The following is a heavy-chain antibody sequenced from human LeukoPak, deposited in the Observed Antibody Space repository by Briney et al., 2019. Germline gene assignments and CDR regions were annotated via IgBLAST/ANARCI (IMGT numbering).Heavy chain of an antibody. CDR2: ISGSGDST. V-gene: IGHV3-23*01. J-gene: IGHJ3*02. CDR3: ARVVTTGAFDI. D-gene: IGHD2/OR15-2a*01. Sequence: EPGGSLRLSCAASGFTFSSYAMNWVRQAPGKGLEWVSGISGSGDSTYYADSVKGRFTISRDNAKNSLYLQMNSLRAEDTAVYYCARVVTTGAFDIWGQGTMVTVSS. CDR1: GFTFSSYA.